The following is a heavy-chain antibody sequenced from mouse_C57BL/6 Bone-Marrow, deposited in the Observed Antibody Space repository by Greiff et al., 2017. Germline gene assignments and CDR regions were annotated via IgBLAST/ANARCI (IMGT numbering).Heavy chain of an antibody. Sequence: EVMLVESGGGLVQPGGSMKLSCVASGFAFSNYWMNWVRQSPEKGLEWVAQIRLKSDNYATHYAESVKGRFTISRDDSKSSVYLQMNNLRAEDTGIYYCTEGAGYHYAMDYWGQGTSVTVSS. CDR3: TEGAGYHYAMDY. D-gene: IGHD2-2*01. CDR2: IRLKSDNYAT. CDR1: GFAFSNYW. V-gene: IGHV6-3*01. J-gene: IGHJ4*01.